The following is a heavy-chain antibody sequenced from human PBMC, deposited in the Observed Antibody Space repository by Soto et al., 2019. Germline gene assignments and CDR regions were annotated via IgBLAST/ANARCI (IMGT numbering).Heavy chain of an antibody. J-gene: IGHJ4*02. Sequence: QLQLQESGPGLVKPSETLSLTCTVSGGSISSSSYYWGWIRQPPGTGLEWIGSIYYSGSTYYNPSLKSRVTISVDTSKNHFSLKLSSVTAADTAVYYCARPEIDYYGSGSYYKVWGQGTLVTVSS. CDR3: ARPEIDYYGSGSYYKV. D-gene: IGHD3-10*01. CDR1: GGSISSSSYY. V-gene: IGHV4-39*01. CDR2: IYYSGST.